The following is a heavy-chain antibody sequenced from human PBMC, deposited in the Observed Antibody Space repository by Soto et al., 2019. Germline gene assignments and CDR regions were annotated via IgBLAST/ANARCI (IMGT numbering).Heavy chain of an antibody. D-gene: IGHD2-15*01. Sequence: ASVKVSCKASGYTFTSYGISWVRQAPGQGVEWMGWISAYNGNTNYAQKLQGRVTMTTDTSTSTAYMELRSLRSDDTAVYYCARARYCSGGSCYSGNWFDPWGQGTLVTVSS. CDR2: ISAYNGNT. CDR1: GYTFTSYG. V-gene: IGHV1-18*01. J-gene: IGHJ5*02. CDR3: ARARYCSGGSCYSGNWFDP.